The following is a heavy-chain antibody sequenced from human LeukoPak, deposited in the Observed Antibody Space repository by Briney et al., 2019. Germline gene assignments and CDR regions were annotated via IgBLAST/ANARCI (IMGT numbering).Heavy chain of an antibody. CDR1: GFTFSSYS. CDR3: AHGAMYQLDY. J-gene: IGHJ4*02. Sequence: GGSLRLSCAASGFTFSSYSMNWVRQAPGKGLEWVSGIIGGGGSTYYADSVKGRFTISGDNSRNTLFLQMNSLRAEDTAVYYCAHGAMYQLDYWGQGTLVTVSS. V-gene: IGHV3-23*01. D-gene: IGHD2-2*01. CDR2: IIGGGGST.